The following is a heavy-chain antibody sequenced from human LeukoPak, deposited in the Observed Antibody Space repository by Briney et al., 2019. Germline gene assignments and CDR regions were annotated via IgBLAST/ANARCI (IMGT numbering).Heavy chain of an antibody. D-gene: IGHD2/OR15-2a*01. V-gene: IGHV3-66*01. CDR2: IYPDGTT. J-gene: IGHJ3*01. Sequence: PGGSLRLSCAVSGFTVSTNYMTWVRQAPGKGLEWVSFIYPDGTTAYADSVKDRFTISRDNPKNSLFLQMNSLRAEDTAVYYCARENSYAFNLWGQGAMVPVFS. CDR3: ARENSYAFNL. CDR1: GFTVSTNY.